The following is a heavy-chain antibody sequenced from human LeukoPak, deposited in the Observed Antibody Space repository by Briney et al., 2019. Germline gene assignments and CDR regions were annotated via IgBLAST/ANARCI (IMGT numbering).Heavy chain of an antibody. CDR1: GFTFDDYA. V-gene: IGHV3-9*01. D-gene: IGHD3-9*01. CDR2: ISWNSGSI. CDR3: AKDGDYDILTGPFDY. J-gene: IGHJ4*02. Sequence: PGGSLRLSCTASGFTFDDYAMHWVRQAPGKGLEWVSGISWNSGSIGYADSVKGRFTISRDNAKNSLYLQMNSLRAEDTALYYCAKDGDYDILTGPFDYWGQGTLVTVSS.